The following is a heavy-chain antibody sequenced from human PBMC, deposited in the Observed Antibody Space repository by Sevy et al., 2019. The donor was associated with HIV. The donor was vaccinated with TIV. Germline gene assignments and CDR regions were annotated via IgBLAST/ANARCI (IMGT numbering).Heavy chain of an antibody. V-gene: IGHV3-48*02. CDR1: GFTFSSYS. CDR2: ISSSSSTI. Sequence: GGSLRLSCAASGFTFSSYSMNWVRQAPGKGLEWVSYISSSSSTIYYADSVKGRFTISRDNAKNSLYLQMNSLRDEDTAVYYCACDFMVRGVIIPEYYFDYWGQGTLVTVSS. CDR3: ACDFMVRGVIIPEYYFDY. J-gene: IGHJ4*02. D-gene: IGHD3-10*01.